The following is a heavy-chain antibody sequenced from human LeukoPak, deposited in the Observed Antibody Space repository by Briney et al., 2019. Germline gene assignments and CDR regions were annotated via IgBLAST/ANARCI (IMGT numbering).Heavy chain of an antibody. V-gene: IGHV4-59*01. Sequence: SETLSLTCTVSGGSISSYYWSWIRQPPGKGLEWIGYIYYSGSTNYNPSLKSRVTISVDTSKNQFPLKLSSVTAADTAVYYCARAVPDCSSTSCYVSSSGYYYYGMDVWGQGTTVTVSS. CDR1: GGSISSYY. D-gene: IGHD2-2*01. J-gene: IGHJ6*02. CDR3: ARAVPDCSSTSCYVSSSGYYYYGMDV. CDR2: IYYSGST.